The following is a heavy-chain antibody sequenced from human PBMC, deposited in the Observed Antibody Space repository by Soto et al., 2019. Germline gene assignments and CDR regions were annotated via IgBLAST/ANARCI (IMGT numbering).Heavy chain of an antibody. V-gene: IGHV4-59*01. CDR3: ARLRGLGEVSPCFYH. CDR2: ISYRGTT. Sequence: QVQLQERGPGLVKPSETLSLTCTVSRGSITQYFRTWTRQSPGRGLEWIGYISYRGTTHYNADLKIRVTISVDTSANQFSLRVRSVTAADTAVYYCARLRGLGEVSPCFYHWGQGARVTVSS. CDR1: RGSITQYF. J-gene: IGHJ4*02. D-gene: IGHD3-16*01.